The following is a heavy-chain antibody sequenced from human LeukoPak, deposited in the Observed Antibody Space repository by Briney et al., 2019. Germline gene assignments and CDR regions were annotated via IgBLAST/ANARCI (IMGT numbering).Heavy chain of an antibody. J-gene: IGHJ5*02. CDR3: ARVMIGTVNWFDP. D-gene: IGHD3-22*01. V-gene: IGHV3-21*05. CDR2: ISSSSTYS. CDR1: GFTSSSYA. Sequence: GGSLRLSCAASGFTSSSYAMSWVRQAPGKGLEWVSYISSSSTYSSYADSVKGRFTISRDNAKNSLYLQMNSLRAEDTAVYYCARVMIGTVNWFDPWGQGTLVTVSS.